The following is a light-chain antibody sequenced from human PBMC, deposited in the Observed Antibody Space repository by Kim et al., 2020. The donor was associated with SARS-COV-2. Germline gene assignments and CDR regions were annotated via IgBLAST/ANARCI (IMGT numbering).Light chain of an antibody. J-gene: IGLJ2*01. CDR2: GKN. Sequence: ALEQTVRITYQGGSLRSYDASCDQQKPGQAPVLVIYGKNNRPSGIPDRFSGSSSGNTASLTISGAQAEDEADYYCNSRDSSGNHLVFGGGTQLTVL. V-gene: IGLV3-19*01. CDR3: NSRDSSGNHLV. CDR1: SLRSYD.